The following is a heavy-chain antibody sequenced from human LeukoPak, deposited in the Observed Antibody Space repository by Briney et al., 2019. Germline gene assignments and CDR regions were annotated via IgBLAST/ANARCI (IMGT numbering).Heavy chain of an antibody. CDR2: INSDGSST. CDR3: ATQSGFGLDY. D-gene: IGHD5-12*01. CDR1: GFTFSSYW. J-gene: IGHJ4*02. Sequence: PGGSLRLSCAASGFTFSSYWMHWVRQAPGKGVVWVSRINSDGSSTIYADSVKGRFTISRDNAKKTLYLQLNSLRVEDTAVYYCATQSGFGLDYWGQGTLVTVSS. V-gene: IGHV3-74*01.